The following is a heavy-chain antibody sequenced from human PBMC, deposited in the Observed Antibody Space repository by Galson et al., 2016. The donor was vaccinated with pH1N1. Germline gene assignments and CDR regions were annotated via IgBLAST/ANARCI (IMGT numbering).Heavy chain of an antibody. CDR3: AKCGPMDHWYFDL. Sequence: LRLSCAASGSGFVFSGYSMSWVRQAPGKGLEWVSSISGSGGATYYADSVKGRFTVSRDNSMNTLYLQMSSLRADDTAVYYCAKCGPMDHWYFDLWGRGTLVTVSS. D-gene: IGHD2-21*01. J-gene: IGHJ2*01. CDR2: ISGSGGAT. V-gene: IGHV3-23*01. CDR1: GSGFVFSGYS.